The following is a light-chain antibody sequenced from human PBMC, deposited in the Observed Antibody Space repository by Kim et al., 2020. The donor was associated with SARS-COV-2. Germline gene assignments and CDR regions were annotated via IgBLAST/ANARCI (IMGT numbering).Light chain of an antibody. V-gene: IGLV3-19*01. Sequence: LGQTVRITCQGDSLRSYDASWYQQKPGPAPVLVIYGKNNRPSGIPDRFSGSSSGNTASLTITGAQAEDDADYYCNSRDSSGNHLAVFGGGTQLTVL. CDR1: SLRSYD. J-gene: IGLJ3*02. CDR2: GKN. CDR3: NSRDSSGNHLAV.